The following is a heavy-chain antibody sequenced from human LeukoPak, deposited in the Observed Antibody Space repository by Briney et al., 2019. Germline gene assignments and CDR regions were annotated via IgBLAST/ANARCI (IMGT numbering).Heavy chain of an antibody. CDR2: ISYDGSNK. V-gene: IGHV3-30-3*01. J-gene: IGHJ4*02. CDR3: ARDLDYHGTLYYFGY. Sequence: GRSLRLSCAASGFTFSSYAMHWVRQAPGKGLEWVAVISYDGSNKYYADYVKGRFTISRDNSKNTLYLQMNSLRAEDTAVYYCARDLDYHGTLYYFGYWGQGTLVTVSS. D-gene: IGHD3-16*01. CDR1: GFTFSSYA.